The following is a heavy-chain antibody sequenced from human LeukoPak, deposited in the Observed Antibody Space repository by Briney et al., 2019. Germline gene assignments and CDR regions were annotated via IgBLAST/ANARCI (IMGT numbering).Heavy chain of an antibody. Sequence: SETLSLTCTVSGGSISSYYWSWIRQPPGKGLEWIGYIYYSGSTNYNPSLKSRVTISVDTSKNQFSLKLSSVTAADTAVYHCASVIAAAGRYWGQGTLVTVSS. CDR2: IYYSGST. CDR1: GGSISSYY. V-gene: IGHV4-59*08. D-gene: IGHD6-13*01. J-gene: IGHJ4*02. CDR3: ASVIAAAGRY.